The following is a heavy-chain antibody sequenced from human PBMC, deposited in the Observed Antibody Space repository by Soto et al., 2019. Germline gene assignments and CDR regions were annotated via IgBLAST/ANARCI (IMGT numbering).Heavy chain of an antibody. J-gene: IGHJ4*02. CDR2: IYPGDSDT. Sequence: GESLKISCKGSGYSFTSYWIGWVRQMPGKGLEWMGIIYPGDSDTRYSPSFQGQVTISADKSISNAYLQWSGLKASDTAMYYCATSLEYRSSSFDHWGQGTQVTVSS. CDR1: GYSFTSYW. D-gene: IGHD6-6*01. CDR3: ATSLEYRSSSFDH. V-gene: IGHV5-51*01.